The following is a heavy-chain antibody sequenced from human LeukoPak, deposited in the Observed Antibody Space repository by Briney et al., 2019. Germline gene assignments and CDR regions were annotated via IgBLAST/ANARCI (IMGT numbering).Heavy chain of an antibody. CDR1: GFTFSSYG. J-gene: IGHJ3*02. V-gene: IGHV3-30*18. CDR2: ISYDGSNK. D-gene: IGHD3-16*02. Sequence: GGSPRLSCAASGFTFSSYGMHWVRQAPGKGLGWVAVISYDGSNKNYADSVKGRFTISRDNSKTTLYLQMNSLRAEDTAVYYCAKIVHWSGLLRFAFDIWGQGTMVTVSS. CDR3: AKIVHWSGLLRFAFDI.